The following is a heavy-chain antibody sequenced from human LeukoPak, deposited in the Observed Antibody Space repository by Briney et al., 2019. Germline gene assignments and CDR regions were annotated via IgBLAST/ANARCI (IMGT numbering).Heavy chain of an antibody. CDR1: GFTFSSYS. CDR2: ISSSSSYI. D-gene: IGHD6-13*01. V-gene: IGHV3-21*01. Sequence: KSGGSLRLSCAASGFTFSSYSMNWVRQAPGKGLEWVSSISSSSSYIYYADSVKGRFTISRDNAKNSLYLQMNSLRAEDTAVYYCASPPYSRRNDYWGQGTLVTVSS. CDR3: ASPPYSRRNDY. J-gene: IGHJ4*02.